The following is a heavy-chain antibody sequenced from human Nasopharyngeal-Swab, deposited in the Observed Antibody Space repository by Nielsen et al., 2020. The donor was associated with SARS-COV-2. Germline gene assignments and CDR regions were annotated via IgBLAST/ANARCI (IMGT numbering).Heavy chain of an antibody. CDR3: ARDGYSYGWAESPGFDY. J-gene: IGHJ4*02. CDR2: ISYDGSNK. Sequence: GGSLRLSCAASGFTFNSHGMHWVRQAPGKGLEGVAVISYDGSNKYYADPVKGRFTISRDNSKNTLYLQMNSLRAEDTAVYYCARDGYSYGWAESPGFDYWGQGTLVTVSS. V-gene: IGHV3-30*03. D-gene: IGHD5-18*01. CDR1: GFTFNSHG.